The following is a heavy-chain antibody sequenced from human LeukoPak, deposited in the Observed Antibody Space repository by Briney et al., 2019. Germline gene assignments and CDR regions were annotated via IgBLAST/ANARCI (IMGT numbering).Heavy chain of an antibody. Sequence: SETLYLTCTVSGGSISSSSYYWGWIRQPPGKGLEWIGSIYYSGSTYYNPSLKSRVTISVDTSKNQFSLKLSSVTAADTAVYYCASYSSSWEFTDYWGQGPLLTVSS. CDR1: GGSISSSSYY. J-gene: IGHJ4*02. V-gene: IGHV4-39*01. CDR3: ASYSSSWEFTDY. CDR2: IYYSGST. D-gene: IGHD6-13*01.